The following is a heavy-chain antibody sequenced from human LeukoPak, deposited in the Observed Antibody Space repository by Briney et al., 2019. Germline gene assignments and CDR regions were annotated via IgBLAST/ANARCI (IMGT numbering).Heavy chain of an antibody. V-gene: IGHV4-39*07. CDR1: GDSISRSLYY. CDR2: IYYSGST. D-gene: IGHD6-19*01. J-gene: IGHJ4*02. CDR3: ATGRRQWPFDY. Sequence: PSETLSLTCTVSGDSISRSLYYWGWIRQPPGKGLEWIGTIYYSGSTYYNPSLKSRVTISVDTSKNQFSLKLSSVTAADTAVYYCATGRRQWPFDYWGQGTLVTVSS.